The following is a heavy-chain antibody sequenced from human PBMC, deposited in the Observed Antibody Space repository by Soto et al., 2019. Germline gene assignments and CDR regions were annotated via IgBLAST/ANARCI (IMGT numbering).Heavy chain of an antibody. Sequence: AGGSLRLSCAASGFTFTRYSMNWVRQAPGKGLEWVSSISSTTNYIYYGDSMRGRFTISRDNAKNSLYLEMNSLRAEDTAVYYCARESEDLTSNFDYWGQGTLVTVSS. CDR2: ISSTTNYI. V-gene: IGHV3-21*06. CDR1: GFTFTRYS. CDR3: ARESEDLTSNFDY. J-gene: IGHJ4*02.